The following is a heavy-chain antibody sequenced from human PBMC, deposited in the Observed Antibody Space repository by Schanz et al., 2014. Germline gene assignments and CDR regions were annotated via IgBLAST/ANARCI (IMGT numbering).Heavy chain of an antibody. CDR2: ISVYNHNK. J-gene: IGHJ4*02. Sequence: QIQLVQSGPEVKKPGATVKVSCKASGYIFINSGISWVRQAPGPGLEWMGWISVYNHNKEYDQKFQGRVTMTTDTSTSTAYMALTDLRSDDTAVYYCARDRRFFDRDDLYYFDSWGQGTLVTVSS. CDR1: GYIFINSG. CDR3: ARDRRFFDRDDLYYFDS. V-gene: IGHV1-18*01. D-gene: IGHD3-3*01.